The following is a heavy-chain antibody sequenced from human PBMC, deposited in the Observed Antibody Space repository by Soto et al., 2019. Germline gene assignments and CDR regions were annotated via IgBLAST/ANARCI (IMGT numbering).Heavy chain of an antibody. V-gene: IGHV1-46*01. CDR3: ARGGPEMATIGSLDY. Sequence: GASVKVSWKASGYTFTNYYIHWVRQAPGQGLEWMGIINPSGGNTWSAQKFQDRVTMTRDTSTSTVYMEVNSLRSADTAVYYCARGGPEMATIGSLDYWGQGTQVTVSS. J-gene: IGHJ4*02. D-gene: IGHD5-12*01. CDR1: GYTFTNYY. CDR2: INPSGGNT.